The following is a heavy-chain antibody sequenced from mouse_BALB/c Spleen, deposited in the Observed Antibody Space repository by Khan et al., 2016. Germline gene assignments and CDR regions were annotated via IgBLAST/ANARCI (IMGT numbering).Heavy chain of an antibody. CDR2: IDPYNGDT. CDR1: AYAFTSYN. V-gene: IGHV1S135*01. Sequence: VQLQQSGPELVKPGASVKVSCKAAAYAFTSYNMFWVKQSHGKSLEWIGYIDPYNGDTNYNQNFKGKATLTVDKSSSTAYMHLNSLTSEDSAVYYCAIEGISTVVTKGLDYWGQGTTLTVSS. CDR3: AIEGISTVVTKGLDY. D-gene: IGHD1-1*01. J-gene: IGHJ2*01.